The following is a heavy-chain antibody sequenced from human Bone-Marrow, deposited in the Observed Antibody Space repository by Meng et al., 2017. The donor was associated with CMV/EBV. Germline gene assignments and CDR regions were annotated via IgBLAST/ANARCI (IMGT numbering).Heavy chain of an antibody. CDR3: ARDPSTTASGPIGH. CDR2: ISYDGSNK. Sequence: GESLKISCAASGFTFSSYAMHWVRQAPGKGLEWVAVISYDGSNKYYADSVKGRFTISRDNSKNTLYLQMNSLRAEDTAVYYCARDPSTTASGPIGHWGQGTLITVSS. CDR1: GFTFSSYA. V-gene: IGHV3-30-3*01. J-gene: IGHJ5*02. D-gene: IGHD6-13*01.